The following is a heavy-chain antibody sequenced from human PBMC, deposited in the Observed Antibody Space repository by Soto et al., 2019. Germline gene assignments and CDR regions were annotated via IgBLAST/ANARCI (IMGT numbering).Heavy chain of an antibody. Sequence: ASVKVSCKASGYTFYRYGITWVRQAPGQGLEWMRWINPSNDNTNYAQKFRGRVTMTTDASTSTAHMELRSLKSDDTAVYYCARDTQQDSNGYYLEWFDPWGQGSLVTVSS. D-gene: IGHD3-22*01. CDR2: INPSNDNT. J-gene: IGHJ5*02. CDR3: ARDTQQDSNGYYLEWFDP. V-gene: IGHV1-18*01. CDR1: GYTFYRYG.